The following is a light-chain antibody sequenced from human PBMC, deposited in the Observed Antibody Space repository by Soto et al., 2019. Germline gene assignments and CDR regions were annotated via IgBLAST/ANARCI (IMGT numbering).Light chain of an antibody. CDR2: DSS. CDR1: QSVRNW. Sequence: DIQMTQSPSTLFASVGDRVTITCRASQSVRNWLAWYQQKPGRAPHLLIYDSSTLEPGVPSRFRGSGSGAEFTLTINGLQPDDFATYFCQQYDGYSPQTFGQGTKVDIK. J-gene: IGKJ1*01. CDR3: QQYDGYSPQT. V-gene: IGKV1-5*01.